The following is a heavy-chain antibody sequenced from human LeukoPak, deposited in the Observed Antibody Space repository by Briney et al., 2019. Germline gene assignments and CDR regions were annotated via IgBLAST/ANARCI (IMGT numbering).Heavy chain of an antibody. CDR2: TTGSGDKL. CDR1: AFSLNAYN. J-gene: IGHJ4*02. V-gene: IGHV3-23*01. D-gene: IGHD2-8*01. CDR3: ARYENGGIDY. Sequence: PGGSLRLSCAASAFSLNAYNMNWVRQAPGKGLEWVSATTGSGDKLFYADSVKGRFTISRDNSKNTLYLQMNNLRAEDTAVYYWARYENGGIDYWGQGTLVTVSS.